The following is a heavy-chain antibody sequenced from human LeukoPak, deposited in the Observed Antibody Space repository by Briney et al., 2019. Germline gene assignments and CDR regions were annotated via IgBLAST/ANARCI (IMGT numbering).Heavy chain of an antibody. V-gene: IGHV3-30*02. CDR3: AKGYYYDSSGYYPWGPFDY. J-gene: IGHJ4*02. CDR1: GFTFSSYG. Sequence: GGSLRLSCAASGFTFSSYGMHWVRQAPGKGLEWVAFIRSDGSNKYYADSVKGRFTISRDNSKNTLYLQMNSLRAEDTAVYYCAKGYYYDSSGYYPWGPFDYWGQGTLVTVSS. D-gene: IGHD3-22*01. CDR2: IRSDGSNK.